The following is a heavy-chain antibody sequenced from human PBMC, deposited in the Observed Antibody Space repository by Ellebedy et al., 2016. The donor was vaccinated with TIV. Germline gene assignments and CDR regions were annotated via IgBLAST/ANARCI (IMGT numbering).Heavy chain of an antibody. Sequence: PGGSLRLSCAASGFTFSSYAMSWVRQAPGKGLEWVSYISSSSSYTNYADSVKGRFTISRDNAKNSLYLQMNSLRAEDTAVYYCVKGGERTVTTPRYGMDVWGQGTTVTVSS. CDR3: VKGGERTVTTPRYGMDV. V-gene: IGHV3-21*05. J-gene: IGHJ6*02. D-gene: IGHD4-11*01. CDR2: ISSSSSYT. CDR1: GFTFSSYA.